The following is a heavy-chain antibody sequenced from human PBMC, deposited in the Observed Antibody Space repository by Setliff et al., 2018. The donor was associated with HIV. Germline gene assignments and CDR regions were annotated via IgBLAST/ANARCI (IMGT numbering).Heavy chain of an antibody. CDR1: GGSISNSNYF. J-gene: IGHJ3*02. D-gene: IGHD3-3*01. Sequence: TLSLTCTVSGGSISNSNYFWGWIRQPPGKGLEWIGRIYSSGSTYYQPSLQGRVSMSIDSSKNHFSLSLRYVTAADTAVYYCARSFSGRYFWSGYYTGPDPKGENAFDIWGQGTMVTVS. V-gene: IGHV4-39*02. CDR3: ARSFSGRYFWSGYYTGPDPKGENAFDI. CDR2: IYSSGST.